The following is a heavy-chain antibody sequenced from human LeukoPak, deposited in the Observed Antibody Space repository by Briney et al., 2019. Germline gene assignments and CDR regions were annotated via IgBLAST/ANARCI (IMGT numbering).Heavy chain of an antibody. D-gene: IGHD2-15*01. CDR2: ILYDGSNK. V-gene: IGHV3-30*18. CDR1: GFTFSSYG. CDR3: AKDVVGVAYYYYGMDV. Sequence: GGSLSLSCAASGFTFSSYGMHWVRQAPGKGLGWVAVILYDGSNKYYTESAKGRFTISRDNFKNTLNLQMNSLRAEDTAVYYCAKDVVGVAYYYYGMDVWGQGTTVTVSS. J-gene: IGHJ6*02.